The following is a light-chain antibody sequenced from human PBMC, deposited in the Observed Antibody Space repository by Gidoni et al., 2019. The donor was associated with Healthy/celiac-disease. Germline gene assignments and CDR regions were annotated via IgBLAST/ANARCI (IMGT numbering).Light chain of an antibody. V-gene: IGLV2-23*01. Sequence: QSALTQPASVAGSTGRSITISCTGTSSDVGSYNLGSWYQQHPGKAPKLMIYEGSKRPSVVSNRFSGSKSGNTASLTISGLQAEDEADYYCCSYAGSSTLVFGGGTKLTVL. J-gene: IGLJ2*01. CDR1: SSDVGSYNL. CDR2: EGS. CDR3: CSYAGSSTLV.